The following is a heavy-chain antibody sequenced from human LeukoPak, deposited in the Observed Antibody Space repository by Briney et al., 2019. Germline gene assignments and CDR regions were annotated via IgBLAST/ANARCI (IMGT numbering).Heavy chain of an antibody. V-gene: IGHV3-48*01. CDR1: GFTFSSYT. D-gene: IGHD5/OR15-5a*01. Sequence: GGSLRLSCAASGFTFSSYTMNWVRQPPGKGLEWVSNIGTSSTTIYYADSVKGRFTISRDNAKNSLYLQMNSLRAEDTAVYYCARDVYDGTDYWGQGTLVTVSS. CDR3: ARDVYDGTDY. J-gene: IGHJ4*02. CDR2: IGTSSTTI.